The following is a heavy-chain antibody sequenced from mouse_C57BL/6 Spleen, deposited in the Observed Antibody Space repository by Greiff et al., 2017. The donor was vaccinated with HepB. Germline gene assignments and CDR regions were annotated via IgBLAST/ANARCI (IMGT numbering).Heavy chain of an antibody. J-gene: IGHJ4*01. Sequence: EVMLVESGGGLVKPGGSLKLSCAASGFTFSDYGMHWVRQAPEKGLEWVAYISSGSSTIYYADTVKGRFTISRDNAKNTLFLQMTSLRSEDTAMYYCASSSDYATDYGGQGTSVTVSS. V-gene: IGHV5-17*01. CDR2: ISSGSSTI. D-gene: IGHD1-1*01. CDR3: ASSSDYATDY. CDR1: GFTFSDYG.